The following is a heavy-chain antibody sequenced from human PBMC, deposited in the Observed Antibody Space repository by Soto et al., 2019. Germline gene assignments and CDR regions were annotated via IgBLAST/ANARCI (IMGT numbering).Heavy chain of an antibody. Sequence: ASVKVSCKASGYTFTSYGISWVRQAPGQGLEWMGWISAYNGNTNYAQKLQGRVTMTTDTSTSTAYMGLRSLRSDDTAVYYCARVGRLYCSGGSCYPDGDWFDPWGQGTLVTVSS. CDR1: GYTFTSYG. CDR3: ARVGRLYCSGGSCYPDGDWFDP. J-gene: IGHJ5*02. CDR2: ISAYNGNT. V-gene: IGHV1-18*01. D-gene: IGHD2-15*01.